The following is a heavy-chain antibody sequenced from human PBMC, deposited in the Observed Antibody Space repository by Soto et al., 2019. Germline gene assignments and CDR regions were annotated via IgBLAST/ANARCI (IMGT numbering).Heavy chain of an antibody. V-gene: IGHV3-30-3*01. CDR3: ASGGEDVVVAAAMLGEVHGYYGVDD. CDR2: ISYDGSNK. Sequence: PGGSLRLSCAASGFTFSSYAMHWVRQAPGKGLEWVAVISYDGSNKYYADSVKGRFTISRDNSKNTLYLQMNSLRAEDTAVYYCASGGEDVVVAAAMLGEVHGYYGVDDWGQGTTVTVPS. D-gene: IGHD2-2*01. J-gene: IGHJ6*02. CDR1: GFTFSSYA.